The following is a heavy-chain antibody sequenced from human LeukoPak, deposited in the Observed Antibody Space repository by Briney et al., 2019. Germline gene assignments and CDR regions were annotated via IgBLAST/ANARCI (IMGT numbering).Heavy chain of an antibody. CDR3: ARQKPGFPGDYYYYMDV. D-gene: IGHD2-21*01. CDR2: ISAYNGNT. V-gene: IGHV1-18*01. J-gene: IGHJ6*03. CDR1: GYTFTSYG. Sequence: GASVKVSCKASGYTFTSYGISWVRQAPGQGLEWMGWISAYNGNTNYAQKLQGRVTMTTDTSTSTAYMELRSLRSDDTAVYYCARQKPGFPGDYYYYMDVWGKGTTVTVSS.